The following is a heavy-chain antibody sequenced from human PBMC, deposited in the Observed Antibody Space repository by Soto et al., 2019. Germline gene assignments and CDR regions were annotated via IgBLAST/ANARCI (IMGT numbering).Heavy chain of an antibody. CDR1: GASITSDHW. CDR2: IWHSGRT. Sequence: QVHLQESGPGLVKPSGTLSLTCAVSGASITSDHWWNGVRQHPAKGLEGIGEIWHSGRTNYNTSLESRVTKSMDKSKNQFSLKLSSVTAADTALYYCAGGGVSSWDGFDYWGQGTLVAVSS. D-gene: IGHD6-13*01. CDR3: AGGGVSSWDGFDY. J-gene: IGHJ4*02. V-gene: IGHV4-4*02.